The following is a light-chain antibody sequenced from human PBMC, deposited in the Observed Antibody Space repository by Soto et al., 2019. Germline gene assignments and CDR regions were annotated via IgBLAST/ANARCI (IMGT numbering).Light chain of an antibody. V-gene: IGKV1-33*01. CDR3: XQYDNLPPA. CDR1: QDISNY. J-gene: IGKJ2*01. CDR2: DAS. Sequence: DIQMTQSPSSLSASVGDRVTITCQASQDISNYLNWYQQKPGKAPKLLIYDASNLETGVPSRFSGSGSGTDFTFTISSLQPEDXAXYXXXQYDNLPPAFGQGTKLEIK.